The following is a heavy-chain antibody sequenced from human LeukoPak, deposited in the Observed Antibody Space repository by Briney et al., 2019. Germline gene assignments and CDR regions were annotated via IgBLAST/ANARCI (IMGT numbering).Heavy chain of an antibody. J-gene: IGHJ4*02. V-gene: IGHV3-7*01. CDR1: GFTFSHHW. Sequence: GGSLRLSCTASGFTFSHHWMTWARQAPGKGLEWVANIKEDGSEKDYVDSVKGRFTISRDNGKNSLYLQMNSLRGEDTAVYYCARLNWNYADYWGQGTLVTVST. D-gene: IGHD3-3*01. CDR3: ARLNWNYADY. CDR2: IKEDGSEK.